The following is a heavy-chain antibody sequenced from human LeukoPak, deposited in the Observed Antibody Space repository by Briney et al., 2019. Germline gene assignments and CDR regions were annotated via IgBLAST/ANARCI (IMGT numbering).Heavy chain of an antibody. CDR1: GGSISTGCYY. V-gene: IGHV4-31*03. CDR3: ARVGDHYYYGMDV. Sequence: SQTLSLTCTVSGGSISTGCYYWSWIRRHPGKGLEWIGYIYYSGSTYYNPSLKSRVTISVDTSKNQFSLKLSSVTAADTAVYYCARVGDHYYYGMDVWGQGTTVTVSS. D-gene: IGHD3-16*01. J-gene: IGHJ6*02. CDR2: IYYSGST.